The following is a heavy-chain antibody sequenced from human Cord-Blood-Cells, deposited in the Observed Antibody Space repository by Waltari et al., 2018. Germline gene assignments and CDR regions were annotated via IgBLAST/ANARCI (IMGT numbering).Heavy chain of an antibody. CDR1: GGSISSGSYY. CDR3: ARVGSYNWFDP. V-gene: IGHV4-61*09. CDR2: IYTSGST. D-gene: IGHD1-1*01. J-gene: IGHJ5*02. Sequence: QVQLQESGPGLVKPSQTLSLTCTVSGGSISSGSYYWSWIRQPAGKGLEWIGYIYTSGSTNYNPSRKSRVTISVDTSKNQFSLKLSSVTAADTAVYYCARVGSYNWFDPWGQGTLVTVSS.